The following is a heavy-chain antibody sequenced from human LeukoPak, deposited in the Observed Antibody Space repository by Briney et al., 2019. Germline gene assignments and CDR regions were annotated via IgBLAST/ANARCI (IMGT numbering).Heavy chain of an antibody. CDR2: ISSDGGST. CDR1: GFTFSTYA. V-gene: IGHV3-64D*06. D-gene: IGHD5-24*01. CDR3: VKERLQFSSSSLSFDY. Sequence: PGGSLRLSCSASGFTFSTYAIHWVRQAPGKGLEYVSAISSDGGSTYYADSVKGRFTISRDNSKNTLYLQMSSLRAEDTAVYYCVKERLQFSSSSLSFDYWGQGTLVTASS. J-gene: IGHJ4*02.